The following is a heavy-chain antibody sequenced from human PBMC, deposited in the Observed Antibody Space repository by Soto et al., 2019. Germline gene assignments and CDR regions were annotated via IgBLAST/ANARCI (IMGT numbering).Heavy chain of an antibody. V-gene: IGHV3-7*01. CDR1: GFTFSSYW. D-gene: IGHD2-8*01. J-gene: IGHJ5*02. CDR3: ARFSEMVATRT. CDR2: IKQDGSET. Sequence: VQLVESGGGLVQPGGSLRLSCETSGFTFSSYWMSRVRQAPGKGLEWVANIKQDGSETYYLESVKGRFTISRDNTKKSVFLQMNNMRAEDTALYYCARFSEMVATRTWGQGTLVTVS.